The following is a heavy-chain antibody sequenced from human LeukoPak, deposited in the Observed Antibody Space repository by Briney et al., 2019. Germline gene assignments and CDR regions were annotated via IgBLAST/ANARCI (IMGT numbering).Heavy chain of an antibody. V-gene: IGHV4-4*07. CDR2: IYTSGST. CDR3: ARSYDFWSGFDP. J-gene: IGHJ5*02. CDR1: GGSISSYY. Sequence: PSETLSLTCTVSGGSISSYYWSWIRQPAGKGLEWIGRIYTSGSTNYNPSLKSRVTISVDKSKNQFSLKLSSVTAADTPVYYCARSYDFWSGFDPWGQGTLVTVSS. D-gene: IGHD3-3*01.